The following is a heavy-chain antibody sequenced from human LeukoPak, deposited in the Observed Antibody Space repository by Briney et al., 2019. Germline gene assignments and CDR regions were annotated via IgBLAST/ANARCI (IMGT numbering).Heavy chain of an antibody. Sequence: GGSLRLSCAASGFTFSSYSMTWVRQAPGKGLEWVSSISSSSSYIYYADSVKGRFTISRDNAKNSLYLQMNSLRAEDTAVYYCARGSYYDSSDDWYFDLWGRGTLVTVSS. CDR1: GFTFSSYS. J-gene: IGHJ2*01. CDR3: ARGSYYDSSDDWYFDL. D-gene: IGHD3-22*01. CDR2: ISSSSSYI. V-gene: IGHV3-21*01.